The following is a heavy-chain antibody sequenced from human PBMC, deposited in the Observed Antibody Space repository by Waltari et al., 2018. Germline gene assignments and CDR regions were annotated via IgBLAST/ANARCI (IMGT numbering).Heavy chain of an antibody. V-gene: IGHV3-74*01. CDR2: IDYDGSGT. CDR1: GVNLSHYR. Sequence: EVQLVESGGGLVQPGGSLRLSCAAYGVNLSHYRMHWIRQAPVKGLGWVSGIDYDGSGTYYADSVKGRFTISRDNGKSMMFLQMNSLRAEDTAMYYCSISFSSGKNWGQGTLVTVSS. J-gene: IGHJ4*02. CDR3: SISFSSGKN. D-gene: IGHD3-22*01.